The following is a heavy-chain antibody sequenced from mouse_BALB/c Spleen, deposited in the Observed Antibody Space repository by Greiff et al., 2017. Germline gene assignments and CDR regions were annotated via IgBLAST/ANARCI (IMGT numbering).Heavy chain of an antibody. Sequence: QVQLQQPGAELVRPGASVKLSCKASGYTFTSYWINWVKQRPGQGLEWIGNIYPSDSYTNYNQKFKDKATLTVDKSSSTAYMQLSSPTSEDSAVYYCTRWSYGNYYAMDYWGQGTSVTVSS. CDR2: IYPSDSYT. CDR3: TRWSYGNYYAMDY. V-gene: IGHV1-69*02. J-gene: IGHJ4*01. CDR1: GYTFTSYW. D-gene: IGHD2-1*01.